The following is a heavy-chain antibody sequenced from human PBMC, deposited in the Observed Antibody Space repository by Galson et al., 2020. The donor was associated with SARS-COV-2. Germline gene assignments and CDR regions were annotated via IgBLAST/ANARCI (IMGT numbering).Heavy chain of an antibody. CDR1: GFTFSSYA. CDR2: ISGSGGST. J-gene: IGHJ4*02. V-gene: IGHV3-23*01. CDR3: AKDRLEGWSYYYDSSGYYSGY. Sequence: GGSLRLSCAASGFTFSSYAMSWVRQAPGKGLEWVSAISGSGGSTYYADSVKGRFTISRDKSKNTLYLQMNSLRAEDTAVYYCAKDRLEGWSYYYDSSGYYSGYWGQGTLVTVSS. D-gene: IGHD3-22*01.